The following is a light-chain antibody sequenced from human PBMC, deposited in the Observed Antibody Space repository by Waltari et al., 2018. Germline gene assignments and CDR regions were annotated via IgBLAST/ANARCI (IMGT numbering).Light chain of an antibody. CDR2: LGS. Sequence: DIVMTQSPLSLPVTPGERASISCRPSQSLLHSNGYNYLDWFLQKPGQSPQLLIYLGSNRASGVPDRFSGSGSGTDFTLKISRVEADDVGVYYCMQTLQTPFTFGPGTKVDIK. V-gene: IGKV2-28*01. CDR3: MQTLQTPFT. J-gene: IGKJ3*01. CDR1: QSLLHSNGYNY.